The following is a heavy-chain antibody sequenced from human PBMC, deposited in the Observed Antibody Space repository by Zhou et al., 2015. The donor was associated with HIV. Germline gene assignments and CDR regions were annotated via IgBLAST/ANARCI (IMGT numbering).Heavy chain of an antibody. Sequence: QVQLVQSGAEVKKPGSSVKVSCKASGGTFSSYTISWVRQAPGQGLEWMGRIIPILGIANYAQKFQGRVTITADKSTSTAYMELSSLRSEDTAVYYCAREHSSSWYFDVVVVPGPLDYWGQGTLVTVSS. V-gene: IGHV1-69*08. J-gene: IGHJ4*02. CDR3: AREHSSSWYFDVVVVPGPLDY. CDR1: GGTFSSYT. CDR2: IIPILGIA. D-gene: IGHD6-13*01.